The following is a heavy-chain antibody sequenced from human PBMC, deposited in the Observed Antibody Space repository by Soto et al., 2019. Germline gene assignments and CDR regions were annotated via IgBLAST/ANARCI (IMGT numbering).Heavy chain of an antibody. CDR1: GGSISSYY. CDR3: ARDKPPPSSWAPYGMDV. V-gene: IGHV4-59*01. D-gene: IGHD2-2*01. Sequence: PSETLSLTCTVSGGSISSYYWSWIRQPPGKGLEWIGYIYYSGSTNYNPSLKSRVTISVDTSKNQFSLKLSSVTAADTAVYYCARDKPPPSSWAPYGMDVWGQGTTVTVYS. J-gene: IGHJ6*02. CDR2: IYYSGST.